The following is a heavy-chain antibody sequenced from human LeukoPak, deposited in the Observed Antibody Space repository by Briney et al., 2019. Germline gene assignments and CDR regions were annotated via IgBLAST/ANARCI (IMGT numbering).Heavy chain of an antibody. CDR3: ARDNREYCSSTSCYIALDY. J-gene: IGHJ4*02. D-gene: IGHD2-2*02. CDR1: GGTFSSYA. CDR2: IIPIFGTA. Sequence: SVKVSCKASGGTFSSYAISWVRQAPGQGLEWMGGIIPIFGTANYAQKFQGRVTISADESTSTAYMELSSLRSEDTAVYYCARDNREYCSSTSCYIALDYWGQGTLVTVSS. V-gene: IGHV1-69*13.